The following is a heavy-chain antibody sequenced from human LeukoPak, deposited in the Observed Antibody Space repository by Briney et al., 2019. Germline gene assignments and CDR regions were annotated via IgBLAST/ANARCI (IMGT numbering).Heavy chain of an antibody. CDR1: GFTFSSYW. J-gene: IGHJ4*02. D-gene: IGHD2-15*01. Sequence: GGSLRLSCAASGFTFSSYWMSWVRQAPGKGLEWVANIKQDGSEKYYVDSVKGRFTISRDNAKNSLYPQMNSLGAEDTAVYYCARDYRGYRAPYYFDYWGQGTLVTVSS. CDR2: IKQDGSEK. V-gene: IGHV3-7*01. CDR3: ARDYRGYRAPYYFDY.